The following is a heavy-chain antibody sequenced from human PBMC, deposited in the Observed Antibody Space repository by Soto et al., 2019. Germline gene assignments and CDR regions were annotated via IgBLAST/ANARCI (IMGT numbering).Heavy chain of an antibody. Sequence: VQLQESGPRLVRPSETLSLSCTVSGGSISGYYWNWIRQPPGRGLEWIGYISNTGNTNYNPSLKSRVSISVDTSKNQVSLKLRAVTAEDAALYYCARDSAVGSSKRGFEYWGQGTLVTVSS. CDR3: ARDSAVGSSKRGFEY. CDR1: GGSISGYY. D-gene: IGHD2-2*01. J-gene: IGHJ4*02. CDR2: ISNTGNT. V-gene: IGHV4-59*01.